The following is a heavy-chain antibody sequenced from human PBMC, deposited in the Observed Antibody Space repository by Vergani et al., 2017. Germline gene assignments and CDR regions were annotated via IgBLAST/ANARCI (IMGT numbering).Heavy chain of an antibody. Sequence: QVQLQQWGATVLKPSEPLSLTCAVYGVSFKTYFWNWIRQSPDKGLEWIGEVDHSDRPYYNPSLRGRVTISVDTSKNQISLRVQSVDVADSAIYYCARGRKHFFEAPYDVWGQGSPVTVSS. CDR1: GVSFKTYF. D-gene: IGHD3-3*02. CDR3: ARGRKHFFEAPYDV. J-gene: IGHJ4*02. CDR2: VDHSDRP. V-gene: IGHV4-34*02.